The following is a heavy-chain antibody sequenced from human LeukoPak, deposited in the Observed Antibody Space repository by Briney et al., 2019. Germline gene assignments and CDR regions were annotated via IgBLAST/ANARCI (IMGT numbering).Heavy chain of an antibody. D-gene: IGHD2/OR15-2a*01. Sequence: GGSLRLSCTASVFTMSDHYMTWIRQPPGKGLEWVSYISSSGRNIYYADSVKGRFTISRDNTKNSLNLQMSSLRPEDTAMYFCARLAYGGPDFWGQGTLVTVAS. CDR1: VFTMSDHY. CDR3: ARLAYGGPDF. J-gene: IGHJ4*02. CDR2: ISSSGRNI. V-gene: IGHV3-11*01.